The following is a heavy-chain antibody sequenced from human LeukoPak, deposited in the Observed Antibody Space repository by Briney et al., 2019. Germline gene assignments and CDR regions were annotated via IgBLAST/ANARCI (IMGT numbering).Heavy chain of an antibody. CDR2: IYYSGST. V-gene: IGHV4-30-4*08. D-gene: IGHD6-19*01. CDR1: GGSISSGDYY. J-gene: IGHJ4*02. CDR3: ARETIAVAAPDY. Sequence: PSQTPSLTCTVSGGSISSGDYYWSWIRQPPGKGLEWIGYIYYSGSTYYNPSLKSRVTISVDTSKNQFSLKLSSVTAADPAVYYCARETIAVAAPDYWGQGTLVTVSS.